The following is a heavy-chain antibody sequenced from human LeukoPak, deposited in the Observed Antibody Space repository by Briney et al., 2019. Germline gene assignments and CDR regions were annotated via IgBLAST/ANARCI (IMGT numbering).Heavy chain of an antibody. CDR3: ARVLSGTLTFDH. CDR2: ITSSSSYI. J-gene: IGHJ4*02. D-gene: IGHD3-9*01. Sequence: GGSLRLSCAASGFTFSSYTMNWLRQAPGKGLEWVSSITSSSSYIYYTDSAKGRFTISRDNAKNSLFLQMNSLRAEDTAVYYCARVLSGTLTFDHWGQGTLVAVSS. CDR1: GFTFSSYT. V-gene: IGHV3-21*01.